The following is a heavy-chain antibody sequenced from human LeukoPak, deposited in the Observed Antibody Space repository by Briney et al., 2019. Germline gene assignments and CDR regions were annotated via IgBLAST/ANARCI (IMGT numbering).Heavy chain of an antibody. D-gene: IGHD3-22*01. CDR1: GGSISSSSYY. CDR3: ARHAEKYYYDSSGWNFFDY. CDR2: IYYSGST. J-gene: IGHJ4*02. Sequence: RASETLSLTCTVSGGSISSSSYYWGWIRQPPGKGLEWIGSIYYSGSTYYNPSLKSRVTISVDTSKNQFSLKLSSVTAADTAVYYCARHAEKYYYDSSGWNFFDYWGQGTLVTVSS. V-gene: IGHV4-39*01.